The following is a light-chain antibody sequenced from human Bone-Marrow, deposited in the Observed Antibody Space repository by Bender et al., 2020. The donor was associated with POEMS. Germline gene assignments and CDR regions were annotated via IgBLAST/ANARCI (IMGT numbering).Light chain of an antibody. Sequence: QSALTQPASVSGSPGQSITISCTGTSSDVGSYNLVSWYQQHPGKAPKLIIYDGTKRPSGVSNPFSGSKSANSPSLTLSGPQAEDEAYYYCCSSAEYCVFGGGTRVPVL. CDR2: DGT. V-gene: IGLV2-23*01. J-gene: IGLJ3*02. CDR1: SSDVGSYNL. CDR3: CSSAEYCV.